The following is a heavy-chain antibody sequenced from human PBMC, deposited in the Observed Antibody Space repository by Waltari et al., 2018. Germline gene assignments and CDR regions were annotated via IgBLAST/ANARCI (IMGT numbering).Heavy chain of an antibody. Sequence: QVQLVQSGAEVKKPGSSVKVSCKASGGTFSSYAISWVRQAPGQGLEWMGGIIPIFGTANYAQKFQGRVTITADKSTSTAYMELSSLRAEDTAVYYCAKVSTVASPHITAAGPHFDYWGQGTLVTVSS. CDR2: IIPIFGTA. V-gene: IGHV1-69*14. J-gene: IGHJ4*02. CDR3: AKVSTVASPHITAAGPHFDY. CDR1: GGTFSSYA. D-gene: IGHD6-13*01.